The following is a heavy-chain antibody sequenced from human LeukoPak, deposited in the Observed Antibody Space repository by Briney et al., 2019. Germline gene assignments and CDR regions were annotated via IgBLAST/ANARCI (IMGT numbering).Heavy chain of an antibody. CDR1: EFIFSNFA. CDR2: ISGNAAAT. Sequence: GGSLRPSCVASEFIFSNFAMSWVRQAPGKGLEWVSTISGNAAATYYGDSVKGRFTISRDNSRNTLYLQMNSLRAEDTAIYYCAKDRTHRRYYDSTGYYNQYDYWGQGALVTVSS. D-gene: IGHD3-22*01. CDR3: AKDRTHRRYYDSTGYYNQYDY. J-gene: IGHJ4*02. V-gene: IGHV3-23*01.